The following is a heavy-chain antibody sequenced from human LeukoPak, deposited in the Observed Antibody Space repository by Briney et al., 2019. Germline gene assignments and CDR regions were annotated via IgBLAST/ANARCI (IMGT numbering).Heavy chain of an antibody. CDR1: GDSISSGDYY. Sequence: SQTLSLTCTVSGDSISSGDYYWSWIRQPAGKGLEWIGRISSSGSTNYNPSPKSRVTISVDTSKNQFSLKLSSVTAADTAVYYCARGVGYSYGWVYYYYMDVWGKGTTVTISS. V-gene: IGHV4-61*02. J-gene: IGHJ6*03. D-gene: IGHD5-18*01. CDR2: ISSSGST. CDR3: ARGVGYSYGWVYYYYMDV.